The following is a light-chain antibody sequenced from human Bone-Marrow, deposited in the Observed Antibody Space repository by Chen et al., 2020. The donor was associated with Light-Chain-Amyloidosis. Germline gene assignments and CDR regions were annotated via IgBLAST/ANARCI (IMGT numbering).Light chain of an antibody. Sequence: EIVWTQSPATLSLSPGERATLSCRASQSVSSFLAWYQQKPGQAPRLLMYDVSQRATGIPARFRGSGSGTDFPLTISSLEPEDLAVYYCQHRSNWLTFGGGTKVEIK. CDR3: QHRSNWLT. V-gene: IGKV3-11*01. J-gene: IGKJ4*01. CDR2: DVS. CDR1: QSVSSF.